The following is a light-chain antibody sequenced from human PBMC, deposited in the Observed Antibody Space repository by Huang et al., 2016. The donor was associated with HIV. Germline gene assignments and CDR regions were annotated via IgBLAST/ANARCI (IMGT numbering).Light chain of an antibody. Sequence: IQLTQSPSSLSASVGDRVTITCRASQDISSYLAWYRLKPGKAPKLLIYAASSLQSGVPLRFSGSGSGTDFILTISSLQPEDSATYYCQQVKTYPLTFGGGTKVEF. J-gene: IGKJ4*01. CDR3: QQVKTYPLT. V-gene: IGKV1-9*01. CDR1: QDISSY. CDR2: AAS.